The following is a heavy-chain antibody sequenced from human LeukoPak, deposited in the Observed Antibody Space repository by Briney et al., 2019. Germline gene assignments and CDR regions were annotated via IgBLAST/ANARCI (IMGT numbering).Heavy chain of an antibody. CDR1: GFTFSSYG. CDR3: AKKRGGYNYDYYFDY. CDR2: ISYDGSNK. Sequence: PGGSLRLSCAASGFTFSSYGMHWVRQAPGKGLEWVAVISYDGSNKYYADSVKGRFTISRDNSKNTLYLQMNSLRAEDTAVYYCAKKRGGYNYDYYFDYWCQGTLVTVSS. J-gene: IGHJ4*02. D-gene: IGHD5-24*01. V-gene: IGHV3-30*18.